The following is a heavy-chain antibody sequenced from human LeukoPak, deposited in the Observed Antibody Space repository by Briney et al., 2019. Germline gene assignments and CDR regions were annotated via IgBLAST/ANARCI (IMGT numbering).Heavy chain of an antibody. V-gene: IGHV4-59*01. CDR1: GGSISSYY. D-gene: IGHD1-26*01. J-gene: IGHJ5*02. CDR2: IYYIGST. CDR3: ARGGIVGSRTNWFDP. Sequence: PSETLSLTCTVSGGSISSYYWSWIRQPPGKGLEYIGYIYYIGSTNYNPSLKSRVTISLDTSKSQFSLKLTSVTPADTAVYYCARGGIVGSRTNWFDPWGQGILVTVSS.